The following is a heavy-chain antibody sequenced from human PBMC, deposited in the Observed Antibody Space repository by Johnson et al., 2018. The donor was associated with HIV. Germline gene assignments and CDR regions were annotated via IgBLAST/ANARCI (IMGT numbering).Heavy chain of an antibody. CDR1: GFTFKNYW. CDR3: ASRSYGYVRHAFDI. Sequence: VQLVESGGGLVQPGESLRLSCVVSGFTFKNYWMTWVRQAPGKGLEWVAYIRQDGGEKEYWDSVKGRFTISRYNAKKSLYLQMNSLRAEDTAVYYCASRSYGYVRHAFDIWGQGTMVTVSS. J-gene: IGHJ3*02. CDR2: IRQDGGEK. D-gene: IGHD5-18*01. V-gene: IGHV3-7*01.